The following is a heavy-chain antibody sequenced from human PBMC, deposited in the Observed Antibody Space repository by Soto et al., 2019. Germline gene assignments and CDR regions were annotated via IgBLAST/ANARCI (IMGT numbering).Heavy chain of an antibody. J-gene: IGHJ4*02. CDR3: AREGSGYNF. V-gene: IGHV1-69*13. D-gene: IGHD5-12*01. Sequence: SVKVPCKASGGSFSNFGISWVRQAPGQGLEWMGGIVPVFGRPNYAQRFRGRLTITADESTSTGYMELISLRSDDTAVYYCAREGSGYNFWGQGTQVTVSS. CDR1: GGSFSNFG. CDR2: IVPVFGRP.